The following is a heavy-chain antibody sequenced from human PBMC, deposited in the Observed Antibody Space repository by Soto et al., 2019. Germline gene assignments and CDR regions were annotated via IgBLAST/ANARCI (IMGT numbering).Heavy chain of an antibody. CDR3: PRGSRRFDP. CDR1: SGSISSSNW. J-gene: IGHJ5*02. V-gene: IGHV4-4*02. CDR2: IYHSGST. D-gene: IGHD2-2*01. Sequence: QVQLQESGPGLVKPSGTLSLTCAVSSGSISSSNWWSWVRQPPGKGLEWIGEIYHSGSTNYNPSRKSRVTITVDKSKHQCSRKQSSVPAAGTIEYYCPRGSRRFDPWGQGTMVTVSS.